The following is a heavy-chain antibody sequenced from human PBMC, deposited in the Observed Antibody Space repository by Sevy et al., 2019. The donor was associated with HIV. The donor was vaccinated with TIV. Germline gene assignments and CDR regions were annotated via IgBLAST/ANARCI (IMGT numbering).Heavy chain of an antibody. CDR1: GFTFSNAW. D-gene: IGHD4-17*01. CDR3: TATVTTPVDYYGMDV. CDR2: IKSKTDGGTT. Sequence: GGSLRLSCAASGFTFSNAWMSWVRQAPGKGLEWVGRIKSKTDGGTTDYAAPVKGRFTISRVDSTNTLYLQMNSLKTADTAVYYCTATVTTPVDYYGMDVWGQGTTVTVSS. J-gene: IGHJ6*02. V-gene: IGHV3-15*01.